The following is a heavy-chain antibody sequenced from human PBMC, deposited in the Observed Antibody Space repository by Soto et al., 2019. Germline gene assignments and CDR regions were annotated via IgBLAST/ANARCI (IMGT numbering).Heavy chain of an antibody. Sequence: EVQLVESGGGLVQPGGSLRLSCAASGFTVSSNYLSWVRQAPGKGLEWVSVIYSGGSTYYADSVKGRFTISRDKSKNTLYLQMNRLRAEDTAVYYCARDKSPDILTGYYDEYWGQGTLVTVSS. J-gene: IGHJ4*02. D-gene: IGHD3-9*01. CDR1: GFTVSSNY. CDR3: ARDKSPDILTGYYDEY. V-gene: IGHV3-66*01. CDR2: IYSGGST.